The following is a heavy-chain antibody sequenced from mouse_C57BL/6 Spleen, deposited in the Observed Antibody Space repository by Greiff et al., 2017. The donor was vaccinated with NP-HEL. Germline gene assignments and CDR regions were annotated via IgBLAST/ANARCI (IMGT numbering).Heavy chain of an antibody. V-gene: IGHV1-82*01. CDR3: AAGWWALY. CDR2: IYPGDGDT. CDR1: GYAFSSSW. J-gene: IGHJ4*01. D-gene: IGHD1-1*02. Sequence: QVQLQQSGPELVKPGASVKISCKASGYAFSSSWMNWVKQRPGKGLEWIGRIYPGDGDTNYNGKFKGKATLTADKSSSTAYMQLSSLTSEDSAVYFCAAGWWALYWGQGTSVTVSS.